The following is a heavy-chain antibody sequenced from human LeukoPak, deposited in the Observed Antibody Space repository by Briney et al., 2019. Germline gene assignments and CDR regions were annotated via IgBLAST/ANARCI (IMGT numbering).Heavy chain of an antibody. J-gene: IGHJ4*02. CDR1: GFTFSSYW. Sequence: PVGSLRLSCAASGFTFSSYWMHWVRQAPGKGLVWVSRINSDGSSTSYADSVKGRFTISRDNAKNTLYLQMNSLRADDTAVYYCARGYISYGGNSKVFDYWGQGTLVTVSS. CDR2: INSDGSST. V-gene: IGHV3-74*01. D-gene: IGHD4-23*01. CDR3: ARGYISYGGNSKVFDY.